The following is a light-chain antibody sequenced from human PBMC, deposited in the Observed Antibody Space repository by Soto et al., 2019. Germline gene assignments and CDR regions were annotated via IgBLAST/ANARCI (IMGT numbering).Light chain of an antibody. J-gene: IGKJ1*01. CDR3: QQRSNWPST. Sequence: PGESATLLCRASQFVSTRSLAWYQQKPGESPRLLIYYASNRATGIPARFSGSGSGTDFTLTISSLEPEDFAVYYCQQRSNWPSTFGQGTKVDIK. V-gene: IGKV3-11*01. CDR1: QFVSTRS. CDR2: YAS.